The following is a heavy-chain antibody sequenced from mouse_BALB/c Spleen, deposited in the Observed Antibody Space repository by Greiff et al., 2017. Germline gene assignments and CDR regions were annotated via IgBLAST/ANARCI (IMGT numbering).Heavy chain of an antibody. J-gene: IGHJ1*01. CDR2: ISYSGST. V-gene: IGHV3-8*02. CDR1: GDSITSGY. Sequence: VQLKESGPSLVKPSQTLSLTCSVTGDSITSGYWNWIRKFPGNKLEYMGYISYSGSTYYNPSLKSRISITRDTSKNQYYLQLNSVTTEDTATYYCARRALLRPYWYFNVWGAGTTVTVSS. CDR3: ARRALLRPYWYFNV. D-gene: IGHD1-2*01.